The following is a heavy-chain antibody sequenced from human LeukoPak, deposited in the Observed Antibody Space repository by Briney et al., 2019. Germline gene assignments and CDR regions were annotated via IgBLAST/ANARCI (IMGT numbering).Heavy chain of an antibody. J-gene: IGHJ5*02. CDR1: GFTFSNCA. CDR2: ISDSGGYT. CDR3: ARQDPYTSGWYP. V-gene: IGHV3-23*01. Sequence: PGGSLRLSCVASGFTFSNCAMSWVRQAPGKGLEWVSAISDSGGYTYYADSVKGRFTISRDNSKNTLYLQMNSLRAEDTAVYYCARQDPYTSGWYPWGQGTLVTVSS. D-gene: IGHD6-19*01.